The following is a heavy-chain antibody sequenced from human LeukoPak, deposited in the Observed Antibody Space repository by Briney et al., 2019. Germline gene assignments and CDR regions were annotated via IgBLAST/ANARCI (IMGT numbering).Heavy chain of an antibody. Sequence: PGRSLRLSCAASGFSFSSYAMFWVRQAPGKGLEGVAVISYDGSNKYYADSVKGRFPISRDNSKNTVYLQMNSLRLEDTAVYYCVRGGAEEWLGLDYWGLGTLVTVSS. CDR3: VRGGAEEWLGLDY. CDR1: GFSFSSYA. D-gene: IGHD6-19*01. V-gene: IGHV3-30*04. CDR2: ISYDGSNK. J-gene: IGHJ4*02.